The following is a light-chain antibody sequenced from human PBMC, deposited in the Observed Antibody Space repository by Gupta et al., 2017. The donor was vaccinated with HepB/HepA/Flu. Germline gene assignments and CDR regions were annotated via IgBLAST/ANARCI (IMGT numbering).Light chain of an antibody. CDR1: QTVVTY. CDR3: QQRSNWPIT. J-gene: IGKJ5*01. CDR2: DAS. Sequence: EVVLTQSPATLSLSPGERATLSGRASQTVVTYLHWYQQKSGQAPRLLIYDASNRATGIPARFSGSGSGTDFTLTIISLEPADFAVYYCQQRSNWPITFGQGTLMEIK. V-gene: IGKV3-11*01.